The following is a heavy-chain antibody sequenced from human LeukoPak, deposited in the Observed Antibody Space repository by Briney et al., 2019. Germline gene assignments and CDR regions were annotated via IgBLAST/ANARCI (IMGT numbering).Heavy chain of an antibody. J-gene: IGHJ3*02. D-gene: IGHD5-18*01. CDR3: AKVMVDTAMVWGAFDI. CDR1: GFIFSNYG. CDR2: IRYDGSNK. Sequence: GGSLRLSCAASGFIFSNYGMHWVRQAPGKGLEWVAFIRYDGSNKYYADSVKGRFTISRDNSKNTLYLQMNSLRAEDTAVYYCAKVMVDTAMVWGAFDIWGQGTMVTVSS. V-gene: IGHV3-30*02.